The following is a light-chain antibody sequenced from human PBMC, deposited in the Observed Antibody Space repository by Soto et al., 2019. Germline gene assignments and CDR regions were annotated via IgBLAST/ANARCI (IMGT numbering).Light chain of an antibody. CDR1: QSISSY. J-gene: IGKJ1*01. V-gene: IGKV3-20*01. CDR2: GAS. Sequence: EIVMTQSPATLSVSPGERATLSCRASQSISSYLAWYQQKPGQAPQLLIFGASSRATGIPDRFSGSGSGTDFTLTITRLAREDFAVYYCQQDVNTPNTFGQGTKVDIK. CDR3: QQDVNTPNT.